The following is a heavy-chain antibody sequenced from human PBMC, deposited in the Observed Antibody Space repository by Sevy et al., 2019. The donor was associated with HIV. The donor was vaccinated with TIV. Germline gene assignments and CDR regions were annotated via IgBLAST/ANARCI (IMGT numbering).Heavy chain of an antibody. J-gene: IGHJ4*02. Sequence: PGGSLRLSCAASGFTFSSYWMSWVRQAPGKGLEWVATMKEDGSERNYVDSVKGRFTISRDNAKNSRYLQMNSLRAEDTAVYYCVREGVGGYSYSLDCWGQGTLVTVSS. D-gene: IGHD5-18*01. CDR3: VREGVGGYSYSLDC. V-gene: IGHV3-7*01. CDR1: GFTFSSYW. CDR2: MKEDGSER.